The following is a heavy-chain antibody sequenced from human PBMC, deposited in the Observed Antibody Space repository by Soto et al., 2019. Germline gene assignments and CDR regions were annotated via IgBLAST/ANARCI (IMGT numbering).Heavy chain of an antibody. CDR1: GFTFSSYA. CDR2: ISSNGGST. V-gene: IGHV3-64*01. D-gene: IGHD2-2*01. Sequence: EVQLVESGGGLVQPGGSLRLSCAASGFTFSSYAMHWVRQAPGKGLEYVSAISSNGGSTYYANSVKGRFTITRDNSKNTLYLQMGSLRAEDMAVYYCAREGCTSCYYYYYCYMVVWGKGTTVTVSS. CDR3: AREGCTSCYYYYYCYMVV. J-gene: IGHJ6*03.